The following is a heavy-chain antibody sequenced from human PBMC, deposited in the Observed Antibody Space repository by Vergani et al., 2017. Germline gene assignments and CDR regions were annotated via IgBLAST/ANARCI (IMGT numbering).Heavy chain of an antibody. CDR1: GFTVSSNY. J-gene: IGHJ5*02. CDR2: IYSGGST. CDR3: ARDHYYGSGKTGFDP. D-gene: IGHD3-10*01. V-gene: IGHV3-53*01. Sequence: EVQLLESGGGLVQPGGSLRLSCAASGFTVSSNYMSWVRQAPGKGLEWVSVIYSGGSTYYADSVKGRFTISRDNSKNTLYLQMNSLRAEDTAVYYCARDHYYGSGKTGFDPWGQGTLVTVSS.